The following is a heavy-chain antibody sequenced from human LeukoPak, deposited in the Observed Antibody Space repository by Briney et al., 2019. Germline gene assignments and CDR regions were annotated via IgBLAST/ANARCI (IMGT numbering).Heavy chain of an antibody. CDR2: INPNSGGT. J-gene: IGHJ4*02. CDR3: ARAPEGCSSTSCPGDY. V-gene: IGHV1-2*04. CDR1: GYTFTGYY. D-gene: IGHD2-2*01. Sequence: ASVKVSCEASGYTFTGYYMHWVRQAPGQGLEWMGWINPNSGGTNYAQKFQGWVTMTRDTSISTAYMELSRLRSEDTAVYYCARAPEGCSSTSCPGDYWGQGTLVTVSS.